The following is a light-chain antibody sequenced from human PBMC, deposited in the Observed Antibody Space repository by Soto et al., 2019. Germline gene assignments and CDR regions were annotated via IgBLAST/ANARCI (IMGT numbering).Light chain of an antibody. CDR2: DVS. V-gene: IGLV2-11*01. CDR3: CSYAGSYTYV. Sequence: QSLLAQPRSVSGSPGQSVTISCTGTSSDVGGYNYVSWYQQHPGKAPKLMIYDVSKRPSGVPDRFSGSKSGNTASLTISGLQADDEADYYCCSYAGSYTYVFGTGPKV. J-gene: IGLJ1*01. CDR1: SSDVGGYNY.